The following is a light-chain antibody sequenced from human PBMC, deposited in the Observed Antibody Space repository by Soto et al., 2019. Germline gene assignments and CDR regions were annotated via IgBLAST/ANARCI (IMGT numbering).Light chain of an antibody. Sequence: EIVLTQSPATLSVSPGERATLSCRASQSVNSNLTWYQQKPGQAPRLLIYGASTRAAGIPARFSGTGSGTDFTLTISSLQSEDFAVYYCQQYNNWPFTFGPGTTVDIK. CDR2: GAS. CDR3: QQYNNWPFT. CDR1: QSVNSN. J-gene: IGKJ3*01. V-gene: IGKV3-15*01.